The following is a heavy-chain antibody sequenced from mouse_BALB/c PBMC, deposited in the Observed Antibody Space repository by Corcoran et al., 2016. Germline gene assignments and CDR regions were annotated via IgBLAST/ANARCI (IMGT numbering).Heavy chain of an antibody. D-gene: IGHD4-1*01. V-gene: IGHV3-2*02. CDR3: ARWLWDHYYFDY. CDR1: GYSITSDYA. J-gene: IGHJ2*01. Sequence: DVQLQESGPGLVKPSQSLSLTCTVTGYSITSDYAWNWIRQFPGNKLEWMGYISYSGSTSYNPSLKSRISITRDTSKNQFFLQLNSVTTEDTATYYCARWLWDHYYFDYWGQGTTLTVSS. CDR2: ISYSGST.